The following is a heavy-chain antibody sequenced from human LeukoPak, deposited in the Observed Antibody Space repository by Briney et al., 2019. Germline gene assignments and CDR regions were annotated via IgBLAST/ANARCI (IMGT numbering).Heavy chain of an antibody. CDR1: GGSFSGYY. D-gene: IGHD3-10*01. CDR3: ARGRTRITMVRGVRSTPFDY. V-gene: IGHV4-34*01. CDR2: INHSGST. Sequence: SETLSLTCAVYGGSFSGYYWSWIRQPPGKGLEWIGEINHSGSTNYNPSLKSRVTISVDTSKNQFSLKLSSVTAADTAVYYCARGRTRITMVRGVRSTPFDYWGQGTLVTVSS. J-gene: IGHJ4*02.